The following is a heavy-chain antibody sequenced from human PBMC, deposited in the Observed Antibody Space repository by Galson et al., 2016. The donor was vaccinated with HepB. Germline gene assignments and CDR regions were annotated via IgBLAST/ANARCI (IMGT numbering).Heavy chain of an antibody. Sequence: ETLSLTCTVSGFSLSNARMGVAWIRQPPGKALEWLAHIFSNDAKSLSPSQKSRLTISKDTSKSQVVLTMTNMDPVDTATYYCAWLIGDTFDLFDLWGQGTLVTVSS. CDR3: AWLIGDTFDLFDL. CDR1: GFSLSNARMG. V-gene: IGHV2-26*01. CDR2: IFSNDAK. J-gene: IGHJ5*02. D-gene: IGHD2/OR15-2a*01.